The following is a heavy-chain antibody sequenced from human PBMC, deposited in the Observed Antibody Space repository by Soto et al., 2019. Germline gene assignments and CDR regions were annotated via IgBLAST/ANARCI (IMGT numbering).Heavy chain of an antibody. CDR2: ISAYNGNT. Sequence: GASVKVSCKASGYTFTSYGISWVRQAPGQGLEWKGWISAYNGNTNYAQKLQGRVTMTTNTSTSTAYMELRSLRSDDTAVFYFASFGLLRFLEWLPTPDYYYYGMDVWGQGTTVTVSS. V-gene: IGHV1-18*01. D-gene: IGHD3-3*01. CDR3: ASFGLLRFLEWLPTPDYYYYGMDV. J-gene: IGHJ6*02. CDR1: GYTFTSYG.